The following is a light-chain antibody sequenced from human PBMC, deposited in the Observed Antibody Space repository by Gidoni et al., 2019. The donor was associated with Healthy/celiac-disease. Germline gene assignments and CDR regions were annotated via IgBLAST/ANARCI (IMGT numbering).Light chain of an antibody. CDR3: AAWDDSLNGVV. Sequence: QSVLTQPPSASGTPGQRVTISCSGSSSNIGSNTVNWYQQLPGTAPKLLIYSTNQRPSGVPDRCSGSKSGTSASLSISGRQSEDEADYYCAAWDDSLNGVVFGGGTKLTVL. CDR2: STN. CDR1: SSNIGSNT. J-gene: IGLJ2*01. V-gene: IGLV1-44*01.